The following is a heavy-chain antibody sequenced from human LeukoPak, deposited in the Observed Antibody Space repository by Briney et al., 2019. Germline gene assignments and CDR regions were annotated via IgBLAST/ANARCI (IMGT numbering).Heavy chain of an antibody. J-gene: IGHJ4*02. V-gene: IGHV3-53*01. CDR1: GFNVCSNY. D-gene: IGHD1-20*01. CDR2: IYSSGST. CDR3: ARDLTGHDY. Sequence: GGSLRLSCAASGFNVCSNYMSWVRQAPGKGLEWVSVIYSSGSTYHSDSVKGGFTISRDNSKNTLYLQMNTLRAEDTAVYYCARDLTGHDYWGQGTLVTVSS.